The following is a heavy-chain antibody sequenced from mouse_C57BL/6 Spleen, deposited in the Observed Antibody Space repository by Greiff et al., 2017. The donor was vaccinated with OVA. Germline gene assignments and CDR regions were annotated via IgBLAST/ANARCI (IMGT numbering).Heavy chain of an antibody. J-gene: IGHJ4*01. CDR1: GYTFTSYW. D-gene: IGHD2-5*01. Sequence: QVQLQQPGAELVKPGASVKLSCKASGYTFTSYWMHWVKQRPGQGLEWIGMIHPNSGSTNYNEKFKSKATLTVDKSSSTAYMQLSSLTSEDSAVYYGARTKHSNYEGDYAMDYWGQGTSVTVSS. CDR2: IHPNSGST. CDR3: ARTKHSNYEGDYAMDY. V-gene: IGHV1-64*01.